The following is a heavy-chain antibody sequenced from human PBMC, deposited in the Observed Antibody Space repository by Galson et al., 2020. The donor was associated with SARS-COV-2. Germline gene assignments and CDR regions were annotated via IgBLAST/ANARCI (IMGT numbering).Heavy chain of an antibody. CDR2: IYTSGST. CDR3: AREGSYYSGFDY. D-gene: IGHD1-26*01. CDR1: GVSVNSGSYD. J-gene: IGHJ4*02. Sequence: SETLSLTCTVSGVSVNSGSYDWNWIRQPAGEGLEWIGRIYTSGSTNYNPSLKSRVTISIDTPNNQFSLKLSSVTAADTAVYYCAREGSYYSGFDYWGQGTLVTVSS. V-gene: IGHV4-61*02.